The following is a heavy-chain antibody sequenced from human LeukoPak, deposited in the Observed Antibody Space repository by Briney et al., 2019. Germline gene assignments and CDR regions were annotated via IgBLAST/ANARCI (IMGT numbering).Heavy chain of an antibody. CDR1: GFTFSSYA. V-gene: IGHV3-23*01. Sequence: PGGSLRLSCAASGFTFSSYAMSWVRQAPGKGLEWVSAISGSGGSTYYADSVKGRFTISRDNSKSTLYLQMNSLRAEDTAVYYCAKIGSYSVLGAYYFDSWGQGTLVTVSS. J-gene: IGHJ4*02. CDR2: ISGSGGST. CDR3: AKIGSYSVLGAYYFDS. D-gene: IGHD1-26*01.